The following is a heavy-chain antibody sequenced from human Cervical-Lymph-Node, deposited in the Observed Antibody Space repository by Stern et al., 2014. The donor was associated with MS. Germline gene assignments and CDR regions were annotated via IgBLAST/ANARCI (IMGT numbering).Heavy chain of an antibody. Sequence: QLHLQESGPGLVKPSETLSLTCSVSGASISSTGYYWGWIRQPPGKGLEWIGSISNRETPYYNPSLKSRLTISVDTSKNQISLRLTSLTAADTAVYYCARREGLVTPVLWGQGTLVTVSS. D-gene: IGHD4-23*01. V-gene: IGHV4-39*01. CDR2: ISNRETP. CDR3: ARREGLVTPVL. CDR1: GASISSTGYY. J-gene: IGHJ4*02.